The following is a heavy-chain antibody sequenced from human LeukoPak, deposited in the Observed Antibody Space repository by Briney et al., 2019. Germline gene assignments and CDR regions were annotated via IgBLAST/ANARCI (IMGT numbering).Heavy chain of an antibody. CDR2: ISGSGGST. CDR3: AKDSLAARPPPMSFDY. J-gene: IGHJ4*02. Sequence: GGSLRLSCAASGFTFSSYAMSWVRQAPGKGLEWVSAISGSGGSTYYADSVKGRFTISRDNSKNTLYLQMNSLRAEDTAVYYCAKDSLAARPPPMSFDYWGQGTLVTVSS. CDR1: GFTFSSYA. V-gene: IGHV3-23*01. D-gene: IGHD6-6*01.